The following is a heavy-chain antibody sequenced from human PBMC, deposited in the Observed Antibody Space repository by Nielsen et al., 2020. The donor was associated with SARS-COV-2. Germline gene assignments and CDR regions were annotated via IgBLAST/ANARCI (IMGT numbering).Heavy chain of an antibody. Sequence: GESLKISCAASGFTFSSYAMHWVRQAPGKGLEWVAVISYDGSNKYYADSVKGRFTISRDNSKNTLYLQMSRLRAEDTAVYYCARAEGSSWYFHYWGQGTLVTVSS. V-gene: IGHV3-30*04. J-gene: IGHJ4*02. D-gene: IGHD6-13*01. CDR2: ISYDGSNK. CDR1: GFTFSSYA. CDR3: ARAEGSSWYFHY.